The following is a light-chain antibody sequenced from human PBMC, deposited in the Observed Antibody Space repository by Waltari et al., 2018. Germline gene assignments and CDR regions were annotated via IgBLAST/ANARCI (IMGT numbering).Light chain of an antibody. J-gene: IGKJ4*01. CDR3: QQANSFPLP. CDR1: QDINSW. V-gene: IGKV1-12*01. CDR2: GAS. Sequence: DIQMTQSPSSVSASVGDRVTITCRASQDINSWLAWYQQKPGKAPKFLIYGASSFQSGDPSRFSGSGSGTEFTLTISSLQPEDFATYYCQQANSFPLPFGGETKVEIK.